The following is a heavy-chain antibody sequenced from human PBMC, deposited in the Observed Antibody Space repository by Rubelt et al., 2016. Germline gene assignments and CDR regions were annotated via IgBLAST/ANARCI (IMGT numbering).Heavy chain of an antibody. CDR3: ANERGFC. D-gene: IGHD3-10*01. CDR2: ISYDGSNK. Sequence: QVQLVESGGGVVQPGTSLRLSCAASGFTFSSYAMHWVRQAPGKGLEWVAVISYDGSNKYYADSVKGRFTLSRDDSRNTWDLQMNSLRAEDTALYYCANERGFCWGQGTLVTVSS. J-gene: IGHJ4*02. CDR1: GFTFSSYA. V-gene: IGHV3-30*04.